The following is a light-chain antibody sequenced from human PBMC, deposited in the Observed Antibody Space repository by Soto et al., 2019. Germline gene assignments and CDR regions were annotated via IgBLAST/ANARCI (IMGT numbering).Light chain of an antibody. V-gene: IGKV3-20*01. CDR3: QQYDNSIT. CDR1: QSVSSNN. Sequence: EIVLTQSPGTLSLSPGETATLSCRASQSVSSNNLAWYHQKPGQTPSPLIYGASTSATGIPDRFSDSGSGTDFTLTISRLEPDDFTVYYCQQYDNSITFGQGTRLE. J-gene: IGKJ5*01. CDR2: GAS.